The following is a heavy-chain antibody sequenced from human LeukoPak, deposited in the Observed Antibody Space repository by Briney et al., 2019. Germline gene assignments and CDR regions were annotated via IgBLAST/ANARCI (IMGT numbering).Heavy chain of an antibody. CDR2: IYYSGNT. CDR1: GGSINYYY. V-gene: IGHV4-59*01. Sequence: SETLSLTCTVSGGSINYYYWSWIRQPPGKGLEWIGYIYYSGNTNYNPSLKNRVTISVDTSKNQFSLKLGSVTAADTASYYCARGGYVHGLDVWGQGTTVTVSS. J-gene: IGHJ6*02. D-gene: IGHD5-12*01. CDR3: ARGGYVHGLDV.